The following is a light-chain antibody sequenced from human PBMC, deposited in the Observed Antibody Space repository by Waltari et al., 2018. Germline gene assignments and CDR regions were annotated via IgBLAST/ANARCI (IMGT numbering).Light chain of an antibody. CDR3: CSYAGSSTSV. CDR2: EVS. CDR1: SSDVGSYNL. Sequence: QSALNQPASVSGSPGQSITISCTGTSSDVGSYNLVSWYQQHPGKAPKLMIYEVSKRPSGVSNRFSGSKSGNTASLTISGLQAEDEADYYCCSYAGSSTSVFGTGTKVTVL. J-gene: IGLJ1*01. V-gene: IGLV2-23*02.